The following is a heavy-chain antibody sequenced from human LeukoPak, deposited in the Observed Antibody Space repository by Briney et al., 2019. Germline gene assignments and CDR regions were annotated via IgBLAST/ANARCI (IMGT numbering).Heavy chain of an antibody. CDR3: ARLQGSGSFSSFDH. Sequence: GGSLRLSCAASGFTFSTYSMNWVRQTPGKGLEWVSYISSSSSSTMYCADSVKGRFTISRDNAKNSLSLQMYSLRAEDTAVYYCARLQGSGSFSSFDHWGQGTLVTVSS. CDR2: ISSSSSSTM. CDR1: GFTFSTYS. J-gene: IGHJ4*02. V-gene: IGHV3-48*01. D-gene: IGHD3-10*01.